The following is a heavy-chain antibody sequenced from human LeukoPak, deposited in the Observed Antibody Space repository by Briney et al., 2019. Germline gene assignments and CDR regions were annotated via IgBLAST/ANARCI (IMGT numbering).Heavy chain of an antibody. D-gene: IGHD3-22*01. J-gene: IGHJ5*02. Sequence: PSETLSLTCSVSGGSFSSSSYYWGWIRQPPGKGPEWIGSIYYSGSTYYNPSLKSRVTISVDTSKNQFSLKLSSVTAADTAVYYCARRPTDSSGYYNWFAPWGQGTLVTVSS. CDR2: IYYSGST. V-gene: IGHV4-39*01. CDR3: ARRPTDSSGYYNWFAP. CDR1: GGSFSSSSYY.